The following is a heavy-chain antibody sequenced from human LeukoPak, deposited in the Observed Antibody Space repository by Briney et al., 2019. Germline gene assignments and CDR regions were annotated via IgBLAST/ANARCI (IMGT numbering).Heavy chain of an antibody. D-gene: IGHD1-14*01. V-gene: IGHV3-30*04. CDR2: ISYDGSNK. J-gene: IGHJ4*02. CDR3: ARATTASARDH. Sequence: PGRSLRLSCAASGFTFSSYAMHWVRQAPGKGLEWVAVISYDGSNKYYADSVKGRFTISRDNAKNSLYLQMDSLRVEDTAVYYCARATTASARDHWGQGTLVTVSS. CDR1: GFTFSSYA.